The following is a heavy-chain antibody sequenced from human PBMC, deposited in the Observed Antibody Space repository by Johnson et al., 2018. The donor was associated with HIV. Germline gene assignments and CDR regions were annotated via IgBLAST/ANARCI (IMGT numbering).Heavy chain of an antibody. J-gene: IGHJ3*01. CDR2: TQYDGSNK. V-gene: IGHV3-30*02. D-gene: IGHD6-19*01. CDR1: GFSFSSYG. CDR3: AKDDKVGVWYSDAFDV. Sequence: QVQLVESGGGVVQPGGSLTLSCAASGFSFSSYGIHWVRQAPGKGLEWVAFTQYDGSNKYYADSVKGRFTMSRDNSKNSLYVQMNSLRPEDTAFYYCAKDDKVGVWYSDAFDVWGQGTMVTVSS.